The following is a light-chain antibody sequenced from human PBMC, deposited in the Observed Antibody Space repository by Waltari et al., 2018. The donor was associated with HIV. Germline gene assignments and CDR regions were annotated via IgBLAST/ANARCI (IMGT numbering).Light chain of an antibody. CDR3: QHYSSYPYT. J-gene: IGKJ2*01. Sequence: DILITQSPSILSASVGDRIILTCRASQSISSLLAWYQHKPGTAPKLLIYKASVLEGGVPSRFSGSGSGTEFTLNITNLQPDDFATYYCQHYSSYPYTFGQGTNLEIK. CDR2: KAS. CDR1: QSISSL. V-gene: IGKV1-5*03.